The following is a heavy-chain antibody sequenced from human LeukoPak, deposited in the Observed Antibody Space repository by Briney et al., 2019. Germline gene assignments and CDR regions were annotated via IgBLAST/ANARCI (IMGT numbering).Heavy chain of an antibody. D-gene: IGHD6-13*01. CDR3: AKEVRVSSSWYGSGAFDI. V-gene: IGHV3-9*03. J-gene: IGHJ3*02. Sequence: AGGSLRLSCEASGFSFDDYAMHWVRQAPGKGLEWVSGVSWNSGSIGYADSVKGRFTISRDNAKNSLYLQMNSLRAEDMALYYCAKEVRVSSSWYGSGAFDIWGQGTMVTVSS. CDR1: GFSFDDYA. CDR2: VSWNSGSI.